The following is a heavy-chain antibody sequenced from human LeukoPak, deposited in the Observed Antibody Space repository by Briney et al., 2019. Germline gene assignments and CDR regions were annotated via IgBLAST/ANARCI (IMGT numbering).Heavy chain of an antibody. J-gene: IGHJ4*02. CDR2: ISGSGGST. V-gene: IGHV3-23*01. Sequence: GGSLRLSCAASGFTFSSYAMSWVRQAPGKGLEWVLGISGSGGSTYFADSVKGRFTISRDNSKNMLYLQMNSLRAGDTAVYYCAKDSRSSSSRGAFDYWGQGTLVTVSS. CDR1: GFTFSSYA. CDR3: AKDSRSSSSRGAFDY. D-gene: IGHD6-13*01.